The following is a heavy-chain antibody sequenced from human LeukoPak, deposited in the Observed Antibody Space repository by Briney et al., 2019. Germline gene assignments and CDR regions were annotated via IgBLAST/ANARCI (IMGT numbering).Heavy chain of an antibody. D-gene: IGHD3-3*01. CDR3: ATEVLRFLGWFRRNKQNYYYYGMDV. CDR2: FDPEDGET. V-gene: IGHV1-24*01. J-gene: IGHJ6*02. Sequence: VASVKVSCKVSGYTLTELSMHWVRQAPGKGLEWMGGFDPEDGETIYAQKFQGRVTMTEDTSTDTAYMELSSLRSEDTAVYYCATEVLRFLGWFRRNKQNYYYYGMDVWGQGTTVTVSS. CDR1: GYTLTELS.